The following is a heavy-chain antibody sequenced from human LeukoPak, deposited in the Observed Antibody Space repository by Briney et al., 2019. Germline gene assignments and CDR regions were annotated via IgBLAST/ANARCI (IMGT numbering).Heavy chain of an antibody. CDR1: GFTFSSYW. Sequence: PGGSLRLSCAASGFTFSSYWMSWVRRAPGKGLEWIANINQNGNEKNYLGSMKGRLTISRDNANNLVFLQMNSLRIEDTAVYYCAGGPGFLIDCWGHGTLVTVSS. V-gene: IGHV3-7*01. CDR3: AGGPGFLIDC. J-gene: IGHJ4*01. D-gene: IGHD3-3*01. CDR2: INQNGNEK.